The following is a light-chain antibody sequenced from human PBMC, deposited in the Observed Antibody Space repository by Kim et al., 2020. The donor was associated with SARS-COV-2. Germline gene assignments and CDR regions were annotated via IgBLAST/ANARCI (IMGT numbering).Light chain of an antibody. CDR2: GTS. Sequence: VSPGERVTLSCRATQSVSNKFAWYQQKPGQAPRLLLYGTSTRATGVPARFSGSGSGTEFTLTISSLQSEDFAVYHCQQYINWPPTFGQGTRLEIK. CDR1: QSVSNK. J-gene: IGKJ5*01. V-gene: IGKV3-15*01. CDR3: QQYINWPPT.